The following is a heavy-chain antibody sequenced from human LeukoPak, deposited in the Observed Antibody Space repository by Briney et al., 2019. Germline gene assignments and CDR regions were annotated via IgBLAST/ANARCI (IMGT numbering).Heavy chain of an antibody. V-gene: IGHV3-30*02. D-gene: IGHD4-11*01. CDR3: AKGPGSNYVYYFDY. Sequence: GGSLRLSCAASGFTFSSYGMHWVRQAPGKGLEWVAFIRYDGSNKYYADSVKGRFTISRDNSKNTLYLQMNSLRAEDTAVYYCAKGPGSNYVYYFDYWGQGTLVTVSS. CDR2: IRYDGSNK. J-gene: IGHJ4*02. CDR1: GFTFSSYG.